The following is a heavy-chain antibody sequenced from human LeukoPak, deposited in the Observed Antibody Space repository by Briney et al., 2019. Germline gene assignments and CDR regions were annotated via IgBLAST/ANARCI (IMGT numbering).Heavy chain of an antibody. CDR1: GGSISSGGYY. V-gene: IGHV4-31*03. J-gene: IGHJ3*02. Sequence: PSQTLSLTCTVSGGSISSGGYYWSWIRQHPGKGLEWIAYIYYSGSTYYNPSLKSRVTISVDTSKNQLSLKLSSVTAADTAVYYCARCDGSGYHYHAFDIWGQGTMVTVSS. CDR3: ARCDGSGYHYHAFDI. D-gene: IGHD3-22*01. CDR2: IYYSGST.